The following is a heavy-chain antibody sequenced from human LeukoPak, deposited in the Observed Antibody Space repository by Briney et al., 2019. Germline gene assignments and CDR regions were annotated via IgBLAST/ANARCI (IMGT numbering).Heavy chain of an antibody. Sequence: GGSLRLSCAASGFTFSSYGMHWVRQAPGKGLEWVAVISYDGSNKYYAGSVKGRFTISRDNSKNTLYLQMNSLRAEDTAVYYCAKDVSGSHFDYWGQGTLVTVSS. J-gene: IGHJ4*02. CDR3: AKDVSGSHFDY. CDR1: GFTFSSYG. CDR2: ISYDGSNK. V-gene: IGHV3-30*18. D-gene: IGHD1-26*01.